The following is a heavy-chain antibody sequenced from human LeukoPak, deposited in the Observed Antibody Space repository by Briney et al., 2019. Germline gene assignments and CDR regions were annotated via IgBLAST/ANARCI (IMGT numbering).Heavy chain of an antibody. CDR2: ISAYNGNT. D-gene: IGHD5-12*01. CDR3: ARASRGYSGYDYGDNWFDP. CDR1: GYTFTSYG. V-gene: IGHV1-18*01. J-gene: IGHJ5*02. Sequence: ASVKVSCKASGYTFTSYGISWVRQAPGQGLEWMGWISAYNGNTNYAQKLQGRVTMTTDTSTSTAYMELSSLRSEDTAVYYCARASRGYSGYDYGDNWFDPWGQGTLVTVSS.